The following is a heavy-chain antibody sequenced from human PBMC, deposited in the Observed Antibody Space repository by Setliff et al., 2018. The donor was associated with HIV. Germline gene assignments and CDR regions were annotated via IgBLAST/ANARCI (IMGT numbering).Heavy chain of an antibody. D-gene: IGHD2-2*01. CDR3: ATDSPSFY. V-gene: IGHV3-11*04. CDR1: GFTFSDYY. J-gene: IGHJ4*02. CDR2: ISRGGRTK. Sequence: GGSLRLSCAVSGFTFSDYYMSWIRQAPGKGLEWISYISRGGRTKYYADSVKGRFTISRDNAKNSLYLQMKSLRAEDTALYYCATDSPSFYWGQGTLVTVSS.